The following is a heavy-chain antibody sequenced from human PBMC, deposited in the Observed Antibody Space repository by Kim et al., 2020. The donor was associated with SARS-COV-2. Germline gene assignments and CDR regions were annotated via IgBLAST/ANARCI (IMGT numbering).Heavy chain of an antibody. CDR1: GYTFTSYA. V-gene: IGHV7-4-1*02. Sequence: ASVKVSCKASGYTFTSYAMNWVRQAPGQGLEWMGWIHTNTGYPTYAQGFTGRFVFSLDTPVSTAYLRISSLTAEDTAVYYCARDRRTTIFGVVIGVYYGMDVWGKGNTDTVSS. J-gene: IGHJ6*04. CDR3: ARDRRTTIFGVVIGVYYGMDV. CDR2: IHTNTGYP. D-gene: IGHD3-3*01.